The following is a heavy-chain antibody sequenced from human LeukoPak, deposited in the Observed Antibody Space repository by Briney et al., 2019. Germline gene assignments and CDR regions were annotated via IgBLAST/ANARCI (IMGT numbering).Heavy chain of an antibody. CDR3: AKVHRAYYYDSGSYYDSGFDY. CDR1: GFTFSSYG. V-gene: IGHV3-23*01. Sequence: GGSLRLSCAASGFTFSSYGMHWVRQAPGKGLEWVSNISGRGGSTYYADSVKGRFTISRDNSKNTLYLQMNSLRAEDTAVYYCAKVHRAYYYDSGSYYDSGFDYWGQGTLVTVSS. J-gene: IGHJ4*02. D-gene: IGHD3-10*01. CDR2: ISGRGGST.